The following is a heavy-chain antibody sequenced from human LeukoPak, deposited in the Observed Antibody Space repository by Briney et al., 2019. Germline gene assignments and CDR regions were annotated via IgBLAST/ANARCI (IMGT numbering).Heavy chain of an antibody. J-gene: IGHJ4*02. CDR1: GYTFTSYD. CDR2: INPNSGGT. D-gene: IGHD5-18*01. V-gene: IGHV1-2*02. Sequence: ASVKVSCKASGYTFTSYDINWVRQATGQGLEWMGWINPNSGGTNYAQKFQGRVTMTRDTSISTAYMELSRLRSDDTAVYYCARDLGDTASYWGQGTLVTVSS. CDR3: ARDLGDTASY.